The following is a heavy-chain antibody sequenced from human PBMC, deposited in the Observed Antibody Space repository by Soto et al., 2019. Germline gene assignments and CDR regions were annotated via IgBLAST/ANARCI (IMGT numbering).Heavy chain of an antibody. D-gene: IGHD3-10*01. CDR1: GGSISSGDYY. V-gene: IGHV4-30-4*01. CDR2: IYYSGST. CDR3: ARGRIGTMVRSRSPRNWLDP. Sequence: SETLSLTCTVSGGSISSGDYYWSWIRQPPGKGLEWIGYIYYSGSTYYNPSLKSRVTISVDTSKNQFSLKLSSVTAADTAVYYCARGRIGTMVRSRSPRNWLDPWGQGTLVTVSS. J-gene: IGHJ5*02.